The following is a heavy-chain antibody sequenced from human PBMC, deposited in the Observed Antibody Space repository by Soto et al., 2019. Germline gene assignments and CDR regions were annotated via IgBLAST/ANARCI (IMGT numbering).Heavy chain of an antibody. J-gene: IGHJ3*02. V-gene: IGHV1-69*02. Sequence: QVQLVQSGAEVKKTGSSVKVSCKASGGSFSSYTISWVRQAPGQGLEWMGRIVPMVGRTIYAQKFQGRVTISADKSTTTAYMDLSNQASEDSAMYYCALDSGSDVFDIWGQGTLVTVSS. D-gene: IGHD3-10*01. CDR1: GGSFSSYT. CDR3: ALDSGSDVFDI. CDR2: IVPMVGRT.